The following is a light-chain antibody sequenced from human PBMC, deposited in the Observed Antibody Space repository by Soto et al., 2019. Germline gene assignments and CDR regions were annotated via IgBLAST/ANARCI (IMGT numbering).Light chain of an antibody. V-gene: IGLV1-40*01. CDR1: SSNIGSTYD. J-gene: IGLJ1*01. CDR2: GNT. CDR3: QSYDHALSFHYA. Sequence: QSVLTQPPSVSGAPGQRVTISCTGSSSNIGSTYDVQWYQQLPGTAPKLLIHGNTDRPSGVPDRFSGSKSGTSASLAITGLQADDEADYSGQSYDHALSFHYASGTGTKVTAL.